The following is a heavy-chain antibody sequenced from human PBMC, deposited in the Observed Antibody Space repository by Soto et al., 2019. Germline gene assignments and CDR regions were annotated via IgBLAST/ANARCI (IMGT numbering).Heavy chain of an antibody. D-gene: IGHD2-2*01. CDR1: GFTFSSYP. CDR3: ARDGWDCSSTSCQITGWFDP. Sequence: TGGSLRLSCAASGFTFSSYPMHWVRQAPGKGMEWVAVISYDGSNKYYADSVKGRFTSSRDNSKNTLYLQMNSLRAEDTAVYYCARDGWDCSSTSCQITGWFDPWGQGTL. CDR2: ISYDGSNK. V-gene: IGHV3-30-3*01. J-gene: IGHJ5*02.